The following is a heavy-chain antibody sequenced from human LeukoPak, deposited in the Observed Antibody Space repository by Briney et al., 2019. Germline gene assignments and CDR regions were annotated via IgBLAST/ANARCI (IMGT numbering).Heavy chain of an antibody. CDR2: IWYDGSNK. D-gene: IGHD3-10*01. CDR1: GFTFSSYG. J-gene: IGHJ6*02. CDR3: AKDLGPPHYYGSGSYYNDGMDV. Sequence: GGSLRLSCAASGFTFSSYGMHWVRQAPGKGLEWVAVIWYDGSNKYYADSVKGRFTISRDNSKNTLYLQMNSLRAEDTAVYYCAKDLGPPHYYGSGSYYNDGMDVWGQGTTVTVSS. V-gene: IGHV3-30*02.